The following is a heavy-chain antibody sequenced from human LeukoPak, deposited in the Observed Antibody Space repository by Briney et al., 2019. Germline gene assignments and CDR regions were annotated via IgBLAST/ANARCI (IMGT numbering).Heavy chain of an antibody. V-gene: IGHV4-30-2*01. CDR3: AREVIAAALSTDAFDI. CDR1: GGSISSGGYY. J-gene: IGHJ3*02. CDR2: IYHSGST. D-gene: IGHD6-13*01. Sequence: PSETLSLTCTVSGGSISSGGYYWSWIRQPPGKGLEWIGYIYHSGSTYYNPSLKSRVTISVDRSKNQFSLKLSSVTAADTAVYYCAREVIAAALSTDAFDIWGQGTMVTVSS.